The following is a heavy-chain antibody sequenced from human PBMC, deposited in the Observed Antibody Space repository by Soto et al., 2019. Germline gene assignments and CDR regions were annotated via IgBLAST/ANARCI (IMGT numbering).Heavy chain of an antibody. CDR3: AREGGIVGATAADY. CDR1: GGSISSGGYY. CDR2: IYYSGST. J-gene: IGHJ4*02. Sequence: QVQLQESGPGLVKPSQTLSLTCTVSGGSISSGGYYWSWIRQHPGKGLEWIGYIYYSGSTYYNPSFRSRVTISVDPSKTPVSLKLSSVTAADTAVYYCAREGGIVGATAADYWGQGTLVTVSS. V-gene: IGHV4-31*03. D-gene: IGHD1-26*01.